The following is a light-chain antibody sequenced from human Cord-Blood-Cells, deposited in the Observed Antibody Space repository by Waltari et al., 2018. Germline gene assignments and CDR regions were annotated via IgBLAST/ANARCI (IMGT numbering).Light chain of an antibody. CDR1: QSISSW. CDR3: QQYNSYST. CDR2: KAS. Sequence: DIQMTQSPSTLSASVGDRVTITCRASQSISSWLAWYQQKPGKDPKLLIYKASSLESGVPSRFSGSGSWTEFTLTISSLQPDDFATYYCQQYNSYSTFGQGTKLEIK. J-gene: IGKJ1*01. V-gene: IGKV1-5*03.